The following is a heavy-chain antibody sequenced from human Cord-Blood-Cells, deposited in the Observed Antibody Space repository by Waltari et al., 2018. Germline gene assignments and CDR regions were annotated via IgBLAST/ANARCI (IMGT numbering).Heavy chain of an antibody. CDR3: AKDPIVGATSSYWYFDL. D-gene: IGHD1-26*01. CDR1: GFTFDDYA. V-gene: IGHV3-9*01. Sequence: GGLVQPGRSLRLSCAASGFTFDDYAMHWVRQAPGKGLEWVSGISWNSGSIGYADSVKGRFTISRDNAKNSLYLQMNSLRAEDTALYYCAKDPIVGATSSYWYFDLWGRGTLVTVSS. J-gene: IGHJ2*01. CDR2: ISWNSGSI.